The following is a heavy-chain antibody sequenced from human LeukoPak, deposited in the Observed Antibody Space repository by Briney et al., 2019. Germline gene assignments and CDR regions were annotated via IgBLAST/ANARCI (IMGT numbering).Heavy chain of an antibody. CDR2: VYPGDSDT. V-gene: IGHV5-51*01. D-gene: IGHD2-21*01. Sequence: GDSLKISCKGSGYIFTTYLIGLVRQMPGKGLEWMGIVYPGDSDTIYSPSFQGQVTISADKYITTAYLQWGSLKASDTGMYYCARLPRGGELHKNWFDPWGQGTLVTVSS. CDR1: GYIFTTYL. CDR3: ARLPRGGELHKNWFDP. J-gene: IGHJ5*02.